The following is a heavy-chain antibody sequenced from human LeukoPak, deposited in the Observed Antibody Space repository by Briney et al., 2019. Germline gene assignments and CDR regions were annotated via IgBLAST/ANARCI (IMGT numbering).Heavy chain of an antibody. CDR2: IYYSGST. CDR3: ASTGSGSYYNSPFDY. J-gene: IGHJ4*02. CDR1: GGSISSYY. D-gene: IGHD3-10*01. V-gene: IGHV4-59*01. Sequence: PSETLSLTCTVSGGSISSYYWSWIRQPPGKGLEWIGYIYYSGSTNYNPSLKSRVTISVDTSKNQLSLKLSSVTAADTAVYYCASTGSGSYYNSPFDYWGQGTLVTVSS.